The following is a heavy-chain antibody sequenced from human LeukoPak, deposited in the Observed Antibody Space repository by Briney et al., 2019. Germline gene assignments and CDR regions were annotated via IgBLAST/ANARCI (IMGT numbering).Heavy chain of an antibody. Sequence: SGGSLKLSCAASGLTVSSNYMSWVRQAPGKGLEWVSVIYSGGSTYYADSVKGRFTISRDNSKNTLYLQMNSLRAEDTAVYYCARYTGTVIGYWGQGTLVTVSS. CDR1: GLTVSSNY. CDR2: IYSGGST. D-gene: IGHD2-8*02. J-gene: IGHJ4*02. CDR3: ARYTGTVIGY. V-gene: IGHV3-66*01.